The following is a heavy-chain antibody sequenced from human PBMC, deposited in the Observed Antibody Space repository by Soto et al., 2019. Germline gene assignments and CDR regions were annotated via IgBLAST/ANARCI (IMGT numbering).Heavy chain of an antibody. J-gene: IGHJ5*02. Sequence: QMQLQESSPGLVKPSETLSLTCSVSGGSITNTNYSWVWIRQPPRKGLEWIGMISYNGRTYYSASLKSRVTISVDPSKNQNSLKVTCVTAADMAVYDCARSGSRGHLRAWVDPWGPGRLVTVSS. CDR2: ISYNGRT. V-gene: IGHV4-39*01. CDR3: ARSGSRGHLRAWVDP. D-gene: IGHD3-10*01. CDR1: GGSITNTNYS.